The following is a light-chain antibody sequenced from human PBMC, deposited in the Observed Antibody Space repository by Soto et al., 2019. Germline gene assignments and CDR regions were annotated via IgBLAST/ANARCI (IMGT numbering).Light chain of an antibody. CDR3: QQRSNWPLT. CDR1: QSVSSY. V-gene: IGKV3-11*01. CDR2: DAS. J-gene: IGKJ4*01. Sequence: EIVLTQSPATLSLSPGERATLSCRASQSVSSYLAWYQQKPGQAPRLLIYDASNRATGIPARFSGSRSGTDFTLTISSLEPEDFAVYYCQQRSNWPLTFGGGTRWIS.